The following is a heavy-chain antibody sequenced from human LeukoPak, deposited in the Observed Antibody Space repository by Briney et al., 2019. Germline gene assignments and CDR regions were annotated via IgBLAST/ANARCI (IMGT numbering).Heavy chain of an antibody. CDR2: ISYNGSNK. J-gene: IGHJ4*02. CDR1: GFTFSSYA. D-gene: IGHD5-18*01. Sequence: PGGSLRLSCAASGFTFSSYAMHWVRQAPGKGLEWVAVISYNGSNKYYADSVKGRFTISRDNSKNTLYLQMNSLRAEDTAVYYCARDRPSYGSYDYWGQGPLVTVSS. V-gene: IGHV3-30-3*01. CDR3: ARDRPSYGSYDY.